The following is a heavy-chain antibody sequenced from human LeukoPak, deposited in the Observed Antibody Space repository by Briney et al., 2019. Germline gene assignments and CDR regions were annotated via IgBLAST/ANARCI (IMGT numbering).Heavy chain of an antibody. Sequence: SETLSLTCTVSGGSIGSVSYYWGWIRQPPGKGLERIGSIYFSGSSFYNPSLQSRITISVDTSNNQFYLQLTSMTAADTAVYYCARQYTGIDYWGQGTLVTVSS. CDR2: IYFSGSS. V-gene: IGHV4-39*01. CDR1: GGSIGSVSYY. J-gene: IGHJ4*02. CDR3: ARQYTGIDY. D-gene: IGHD2-2*02.